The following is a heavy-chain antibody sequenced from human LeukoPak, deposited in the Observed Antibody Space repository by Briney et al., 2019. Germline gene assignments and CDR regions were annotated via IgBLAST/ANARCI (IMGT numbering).Heavy chain of an antibody. CDR2: IHPSTGNP. D-gene: IGHD3-16*02. CDR1: GYTFTSYG. J-gene: IGHJ4*02. V-gene: IGHV7-4-1*02. CDR3: ARALDSLGGLSLPDY. Sequence: GASVKVSCKASGYTFTSYGISWVRQAPGQGLEWMGWIHPSTGNPAYAQGFSGRFVFSLDTSVTTTYLQISDLKAEDTAVYFCARALDSLGGLSLPDYWGQGTLVTVSS.